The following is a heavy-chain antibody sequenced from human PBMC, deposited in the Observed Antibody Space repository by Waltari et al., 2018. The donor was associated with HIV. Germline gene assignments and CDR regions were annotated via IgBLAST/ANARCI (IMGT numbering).Heavy chain of an antibody. Sequence: DVQLVESGGGLVKPGGSLRLSCTASGFNFRNYNMNWVRQAPGKGLEWVSSISSTSSHICYANSVRGRFTIARDNSKNSLYLQMKSLTADDTAVYYCATDLLDFWGQGTLVIVSS. CDR1: GFNFRNYN. CDR3: ATDLLDF. J-gene: IGHJ4*02. CDR2: ISSTSSHI. V-gene: IGHV3-21*01.